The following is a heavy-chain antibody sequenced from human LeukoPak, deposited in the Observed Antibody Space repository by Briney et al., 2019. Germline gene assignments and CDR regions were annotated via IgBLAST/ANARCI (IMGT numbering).Heavy chain of an antibody. V-gene: IGHV3-23*01. J-gene: IGHJ4*02. D-gene: IGHD4-17*01. CDR1: GFTFSSYG. Sequence: GGSLRLSCAASGFTFSSYGMSWVRQAPGKGLEWVSAISGSGGSTYYADSVKGRFTISRDNSKNTLCLQMNSLRAEDTAVYYCAKGDGDYAGVFYFDYWGQGTLVTVSS. CDR2: ISGSGGST. CDR3: AKGDGDYAGVFYFDY.